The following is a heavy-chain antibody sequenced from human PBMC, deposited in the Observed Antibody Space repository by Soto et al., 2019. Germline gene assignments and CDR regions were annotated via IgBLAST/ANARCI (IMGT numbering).Heavy chain of an antibody. J-gene: IGHJ4*02. CDR1: GGSINSGGYS. CDR3: ARESGYYVFSY. V-gene: IGHV4-30-2*01. D-gene: IGHD3-3*01. CDR2: IYHSGST. Sequence: TLSLTCAVSGGSINSGGYSWSWIRQPPGKGREWIGYIYHSGSTYYNPSLKRRVTISVDRSKNQFSLKLSSVTAADTAVYYSARESGYYVFSYWGQGTLVTVSS.